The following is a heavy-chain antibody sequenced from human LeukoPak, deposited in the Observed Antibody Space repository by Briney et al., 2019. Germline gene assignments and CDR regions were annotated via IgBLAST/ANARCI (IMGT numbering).Heavy chain of an antibody. D-gene: IGHD3-22*01. CDR3: ARDQNYFDRTAYYGIDC. Sequence: ASVKVSCKASGYSFSAYYIHWVRQAPGQGLEWMGWINPNSGATNYAQKFHDTVTMTRDTSTSTVYMELTRLRSDDTGVYYCARDQNYFDRTAYYGIDCWGQGTRVTVSS. CDR1: GYSFSAYY. V-gene: IGHV1-2*02. CDR2: INPNSGAT. J-gene: IGHJ4*02.